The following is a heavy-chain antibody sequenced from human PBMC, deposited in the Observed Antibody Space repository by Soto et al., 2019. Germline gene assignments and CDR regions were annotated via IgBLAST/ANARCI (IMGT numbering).Heavy chain of an antibody. CDR2: VSHDGRNT. CDR3: AKGGRQWLVTSDFNY. CDR1: GFTFSDYA. J-gene: IGHJ4*02. Sequence: VQLVESGGGVVQPGRSLRFSCAASGFTFSDYAMHWVRQAPGKGLESVAVVSHDGRNTHYADSVKGRFTISRDSSKNTVSLEMTSLRAEDTAVYYCAKGGRQWLVTSDFNYWGQGALVTVSS. V-gene: IGHV3-30*18. D-gene: IGHD6-19*01.